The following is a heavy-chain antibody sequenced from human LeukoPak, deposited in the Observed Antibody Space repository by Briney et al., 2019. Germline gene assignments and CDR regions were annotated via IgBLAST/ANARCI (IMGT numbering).Heavy chain of an antibody. J-gene: IGHJ4*02. CDR1: GGSISSYY. D-gene: IGHD2-2*01. Sequence: PSETLSLTCTVSGGSISSYYWSWIRQPAGKGLEWIGRIYTSGSTNYNPSLKSRVTMSVDTSKNQFSLKLSSVTAADTAVYYCARDQYCSSTSCFPFDYWGQGTLVTVSS. CDR2: IYTSGST. CDR3: ARDQYCSSTSCFPFDY. V-gene: IGHV4-4*07.